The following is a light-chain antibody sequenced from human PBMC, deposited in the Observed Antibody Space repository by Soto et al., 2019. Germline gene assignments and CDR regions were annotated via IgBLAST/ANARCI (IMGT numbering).Light chain of an antibody. CDR2: DNN. J-gene: IGLJ1*01. V-gene: IGLV1-51*01. Sequence: QAVLTQPPSVSAAPGQKVTISCSGSSSNIGNNYVSWYQHLPRTAPKLLIYDNNKRPSGIPDRFSGSKSGTSATLDITGLQTGEEADYYCGTWDSSLSAEDVFGTGTKLTVL. CDR3: GTWDSSLSAEDV. CDR1: SSNIGNNY.